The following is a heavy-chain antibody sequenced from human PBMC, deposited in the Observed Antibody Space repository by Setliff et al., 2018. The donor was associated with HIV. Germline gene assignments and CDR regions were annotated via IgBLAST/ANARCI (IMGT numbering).Heavy chain of an antibody. Sequence: SETLSLTCTVSGDSISTDYWTWIRQPPGKGLEWIGYIYNSASTSYNPSLKSRDTMSVDTSKNQFSLKLSSVTALDTAVYYFVGSNWLDPWGQGTLVTVSS. D-gene: IGHD3-10*01. CDR3: VGSNWLDP. V-gene: IGHV4-4*09. CDR1: GDSISTDY. J-gene: IGHJ5*02. CDR2: IYNSAST.